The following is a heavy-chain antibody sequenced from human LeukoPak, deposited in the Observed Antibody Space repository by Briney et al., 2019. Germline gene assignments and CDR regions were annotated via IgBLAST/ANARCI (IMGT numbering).Heavy chain of an antibody. Sequence: PGGSLRLSCVASGFTFSDYGIYWVRQAPGKGLEHVSAISSTGTYTYYANPVRGRFTISRDNSKNTLYLQMGSLRAEDMAVYYCARGPTVTTFNAFDIWGQGTMVTVSS. CDR1: GFTFSDYG. CDR2: ISSTGTYT. V-gene: IGHV3-64*01. D-gene: IGHD4-17*01. J-gene: IGHJ3*02. CDR3: ARGPTVTTFNAFDI.